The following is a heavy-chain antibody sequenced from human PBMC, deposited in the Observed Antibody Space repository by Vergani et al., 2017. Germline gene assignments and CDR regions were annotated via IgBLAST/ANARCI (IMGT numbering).Heavy chain of an antibody. CDR1: GYSLTELT. J-gene: IGHJ4*02. D-gene: IGHD3-22*01. CDR3: AIGTDYYESSGYYLDY. V-gene: IGHV1-24*01. Sequence: QVQLVQSGSEVRKPGASVKVSCQVFGYSLTELTIHWVRQAPGKGLEWMGGFDPEHGEVTFAHHIQGRVTMTEDRSTDTAYMELSSLRPEDTALYYCAIGTDYYESSGYYLDYWGQGTLVTVSS. CDR2: FDPEHGEV.